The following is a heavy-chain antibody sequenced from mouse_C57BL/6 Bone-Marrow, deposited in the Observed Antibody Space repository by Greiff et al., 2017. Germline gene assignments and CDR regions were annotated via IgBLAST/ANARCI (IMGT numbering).Heavy chain of an antibody. V-gene: IGHV1-63*01. CDR3: ARGDDYGPFDY. Sequence: VQLQQSGAELVRPGTSVKMSCKASGYTFTNYWIGWAKQRPGHGLEWLGDIYPGGGYTNYNEKFKGKATLTADKSTSNAYMQFSSLTSEDAAIYYCARGDDYGPFDYWGQGTTLTVSS. CDR1: GYTFTNYW. CDR2: IYPGGGYT. J-gene: IGHJ2*01. D-gene: IGHD2-4*01.